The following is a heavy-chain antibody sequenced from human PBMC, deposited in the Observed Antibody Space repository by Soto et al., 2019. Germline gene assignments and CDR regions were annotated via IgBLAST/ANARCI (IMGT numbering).Heavy chain of an antibody. CDR3: AREPRNRIAGSTTSEDY. Sequence: EVQLVESGGGLVQHGGSLRLSCAASGFTVSSNYKSWVRQAPGKGLECVSVLYSGGSTYYADSVKGRFTISRDSSKNTQYLHMNSLRAEDTAVYYCAREPRNRIAGSTTSEDYWGQGTLVTVSS. V-gene: IGHV3-66*01. CDR2: LYSGGST. J-gene: IGHJ4*02. D-gene: IGHD1-7*01. CDR1: GFTVSSNY.